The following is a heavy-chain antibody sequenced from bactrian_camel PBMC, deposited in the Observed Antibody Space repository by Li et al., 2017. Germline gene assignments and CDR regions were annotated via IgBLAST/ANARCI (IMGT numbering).Heavy chain of an antibody. CDR2: IVDFRST. CDR3: AADIGLPCSWSDFGS. Sequence: HVQLVESGGGSVQAGGSLRLSCAASFYTVRMGWFRQAPGKERKGVARIVDFRSTSYADSVKGRFTVSKDNAKNTLYLQMNSLKPEDTAMYYCAADIGLPCSWSDFGSWGQGTQVTVS. V-gene: IGHV3S53*01. J-gene: IGHJ6*01. D-gene: IGHD6*01. CDR1: FYTVR.